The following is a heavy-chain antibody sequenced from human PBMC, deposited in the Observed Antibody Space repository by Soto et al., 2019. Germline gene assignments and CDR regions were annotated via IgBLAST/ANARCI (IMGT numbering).Heavy chain of an antibody. CDR3: AKAGCSGGTCLYYFDY. J-gene: IGHJ4*02. D-gene: IGHD2-15*01. V-gene: IGHV3-23*01. CDR2: ISGRGGNT. Sequence: GGSLRLSCAASGFTFSNYAMSWVRQAPGKGLEWVSTISGRGGNTYYADSVKGRFTISRDNSRNTLYLQMDSLRVEDSAVYSCAKAGCSGGTCLYYFDYWGQGALVTVSS. CDR1: GFTFSNYA.